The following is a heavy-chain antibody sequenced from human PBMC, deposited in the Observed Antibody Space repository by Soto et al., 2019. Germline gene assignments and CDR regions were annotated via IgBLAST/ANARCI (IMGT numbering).Heavy chain of an antibody. CDR3: AKNPGYYYDSTGYHFDY. J-gene: IGHJ4*02. CDR2: ISGSSTYI. D-gene: IGHD3-22*01. V-gene: IGHV3-21*04. CDR1: GFTFSDYS. Sequence: PGGSLRLSCAASGFTFSDYSMNWVRQAPGKGLEWVSSISGSSTYISYGDSVRGRFTISRDNSKNTLYLQMNSLRAEDTAVYYCAKNPGYYYDSTGYHFDYWGQGTLVTVSS.